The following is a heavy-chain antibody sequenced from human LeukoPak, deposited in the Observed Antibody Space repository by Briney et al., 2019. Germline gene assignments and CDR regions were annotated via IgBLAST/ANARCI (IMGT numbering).Heavy chain of an antibody. CDR2: ISSNGKST. D-gene: IGHD4-23*01. V-gene: IGHV3-64D*06. J-gene: IGHJ4*02. Sequence: PGGSLRLSCSVSGFTISSYAMHWVRQAPGEGLEYVSSISSNGKSTYYADSVKGRFTISRDNSKNTLFLQVSSLRAEDTAVYYCVKDRWIDYWGQGTLVTVSS. CDR1: GFTISSYA. CDR3: VKDRWIDY.